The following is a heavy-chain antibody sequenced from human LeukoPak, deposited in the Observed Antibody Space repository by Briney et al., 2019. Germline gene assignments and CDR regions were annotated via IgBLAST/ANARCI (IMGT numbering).Heavy chain of an antibody. Sequence: SETLSLTCTVSGGSISSHYWSWIRLPPGKGLEWIGYIYYSGSTNYNPSLKSRVTISVDTSKNQFSLKLSSVTAADTAVYYCAREGSSSSLDYWGQGTLVTVSS. CDR1: GGSISSHY. J-gene: IGHJ4*02. CDR2: IYYSGST. V-gene: IGHV4-59*11. D-gene: IGHD6-6*01. CDR3: AREGSSSSLDY.